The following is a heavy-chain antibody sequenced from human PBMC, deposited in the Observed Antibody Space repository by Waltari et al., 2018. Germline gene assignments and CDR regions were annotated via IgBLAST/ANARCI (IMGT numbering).Heavy chain of an antibody. Sequence: QESGPGLVKPSQTLSLTCTVSGGSISSGSYYWSWIRQPAGKGLEWIGRIYTSGSTNYNPSLKSRVTISVDTSKNQFSLKLSSVTAADTAVYYCARQDGVVVAATPGWFDPWGQGTLVTVSS. CDR1: GGSISSGSYY. D-gene: IGHD2-15*01. CDR2: IYTSGST. CDR3: ARQDGVVVAATPGWFDP. J-gene: IGHJ5*02. V-gene: IGHV4-61*02.